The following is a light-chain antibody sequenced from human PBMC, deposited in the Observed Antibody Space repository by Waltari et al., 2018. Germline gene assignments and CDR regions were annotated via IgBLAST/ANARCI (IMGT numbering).Light chain of an antibody. V-gene: IGLV1-44*01. Sequence: QSALTQEASVSGTVGQKVTLPCTGTGNNVGRYAVGWYQQISHGAPKTVMFGNSLPSGIPDRFSGSKSGTTASLTISGLQPEDEADYYCSTWDYSLSAQVFGGGTKLTVL. CDR2: GNS. CDR1: GNNVGRYA. CDR3: STWDYSLSAQV. J-gene: IGLJ3*02.